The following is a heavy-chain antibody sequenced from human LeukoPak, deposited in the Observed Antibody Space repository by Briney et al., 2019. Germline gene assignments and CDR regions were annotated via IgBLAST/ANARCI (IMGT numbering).Heavy chain of an antibody. D-gene: IGHD5-18*01. CDR2: IKTDGSIT. CDR1: GFTFDDYG. J-gene: IGHJ4*02. V-gene: IGHV3-74*01. Sequence: GGSLRLSCASSGFTFDDYGMSWVRQAPGKGPVWVSRIKTDGSITDYADSVKGRFTISRDNAKNTLYLQMNSLRAEDTAVYYCARDLSGIAGYTYGRGIDYWGQGTLVTVSS. CDR3: ARDLSGIAGYTYGRGIDY.